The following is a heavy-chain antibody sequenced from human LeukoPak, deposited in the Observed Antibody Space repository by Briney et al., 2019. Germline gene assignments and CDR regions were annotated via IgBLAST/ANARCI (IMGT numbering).Heavy chain of an antibody. V-gene: IGHV3-21*01. Sequence: GGSLRLSCAASGFTFSSYSMNWVRQAPGKGLEWVSSISSSSGYIYYADSVKGRFTISRDNAKNSLYLQMNSLRAEDTAVYYCARAGYCSGGSCYVYYYFDYWGQGTLVTVSS. D-gene: IGHD2-15*01. J-gene: IGHJ4*02. CDR2: ISSSSGYI. CDR1: GFTFSSYS. CDR3: ARAGYCSGGSCYVYYYFDY.